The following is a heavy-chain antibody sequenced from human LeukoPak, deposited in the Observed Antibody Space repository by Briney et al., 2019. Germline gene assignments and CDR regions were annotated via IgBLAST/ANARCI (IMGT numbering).Heavy chain of an antibody. CDR1: GFTVSSNY. CDR3: ARLHYDSTGSDS. CDR2: INHSGST. Sequence: PGGSLRLSCAASGFTVSSNYMSWVRQPPGKGLEWIGEINHSGSTNYNPSLKSRVTMSVDTSKNQFSLKLSSVTAADTAVYYCARLHYDSTGSDSWGQGTLVTVSS. V-gene: IGHV4-34*01. D-gene: IGHD3-22*01. J-gene: IGHJ5*01.